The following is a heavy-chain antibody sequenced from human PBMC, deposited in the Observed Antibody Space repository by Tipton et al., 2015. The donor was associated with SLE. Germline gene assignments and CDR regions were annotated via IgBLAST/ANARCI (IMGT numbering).Heavy chain of an antibody. CDR3: ARDRGMSGPFDI. CDR1: GFSVSRNY. J-gene: IGHJ3*02. D-gene: IGHD3-10*01. Sequence: GSLRLSCAASGFSVSRNYMSWVRQAPGKGLEWVSIIYSGGNTYYADSVKGRFTISRDNSKTTVYLQMNSLRAEDTAVYYCARDRGMSGPFDIWGQGTMVTVSS. V-gene: IGHV3-53*01. CDR2: IYSGGNT.